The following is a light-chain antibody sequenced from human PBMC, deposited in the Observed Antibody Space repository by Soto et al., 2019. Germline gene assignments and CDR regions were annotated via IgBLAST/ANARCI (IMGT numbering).Light chain of an antibody. J-gene: IGLJ3*02. CDR3: QSYDSSLSGWV. Sequence: QSVLTQPPSVSGAPGQRVTMSCTGSSSNIGAGYDVHWYRQLPGTAPKLLIYVNNNRPSGVPDRFSGSKSGTSASLAITGLQADDEADYYCQSYDSSLSGWVFGGGTKLTVL. V-gene: IGLV1-40*01. CDR1: SSNIGAGYD. CDR2: VNN.